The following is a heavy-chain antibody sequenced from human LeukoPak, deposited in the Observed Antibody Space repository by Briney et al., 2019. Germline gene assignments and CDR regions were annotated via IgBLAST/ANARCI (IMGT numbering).Heavy chain of an antibody. J-gene: IGHJ4*02. D-gene: IGHD6-13*01. Sequence: AGGSLRLSCAASGFTFSILDMSWVRQAPGKGLEWVSAISGNGGRTYYADSVKGRFTISRDNSKNTLYLQMNSLRAEDSAVYYCARRRYSSSWYLDYWGQGTLVTVSS. CDR1: GFTFSILD. CDR2: ISGNGGRT. CDR3: ARRRYSSSWYLDY. V-gene: IGHV3-23*01.